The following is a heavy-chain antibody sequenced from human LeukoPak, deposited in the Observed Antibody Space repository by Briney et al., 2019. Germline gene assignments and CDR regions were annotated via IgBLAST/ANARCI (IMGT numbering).Heavy chain of an antibody. V-gene: IGHV3-23*01. J-gene: IGHJ4*02. CDR3: AKDLNKILRYFDWLSPLDY. D-gene: IGHD3-9*01. Sequence: GGSLRLSCAASGFTFDDYGMSWVRHAPGKGLEWVSAIVGSGDSTFYADSVKGRFTISRDNSRNTLYLQMNSLRAEDTAVYSCAKDLNKILRYFDWLSPLDYWGQGTLVTVSS. CDR2: IVGSGDST. CDR1: GFTFDDYG.